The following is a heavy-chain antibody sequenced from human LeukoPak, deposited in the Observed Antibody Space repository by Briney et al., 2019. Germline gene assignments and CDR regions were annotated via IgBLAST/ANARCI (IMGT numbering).Heavy chain of an antibody. Sequence: GGSLRLSCAASGFTFSSYAMSWVRQAPGKGLEWVSAISGSGGSTYYADSVKGRFTISRDNSKNTLYLQMNSLRAEDTAVYYCAKHLARGLSLYSTLSWGLDYWGHGTLVTVSS. CDR2: ISGSGGST. D-gene: IGHD3-16*01. CDR1: GFTFSSYA. V-gene: IGHV3-23*01. CDR3: AKHLARGLSLYSTLSWGLDY. J-gene: IGHJ4*01.